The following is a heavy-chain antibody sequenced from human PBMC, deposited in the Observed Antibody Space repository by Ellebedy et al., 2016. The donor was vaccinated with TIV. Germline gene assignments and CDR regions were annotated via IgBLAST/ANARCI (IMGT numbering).Heavy chain of an antibody. D-gene: IGHD4-17*01. CDR1: GFIVSNHF. Sequence: GESLKISCAASGFIVSNHFMNWVRQAPGKGLEWVSVIYTVGETYYADSVKGRFTVTRDNSKNTLYLQMNSLSAEDTAVYYCATDPDGVYGDTSAYWGRGTLVTVSS. J-gene: IGHJ4*02. V-gene: IGHV3-53*01. CDR2: IYTVGET. CDR3: ATDPDGVYGDTSAY.